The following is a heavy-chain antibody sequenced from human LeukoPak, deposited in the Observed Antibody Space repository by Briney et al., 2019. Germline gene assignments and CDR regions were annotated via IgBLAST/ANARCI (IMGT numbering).Heavy chain of an antibody. CDR2: INPSGGST. J-gene: IGHJ4*02. CDR1: GYTFTGYY. CDR3: ARAAAGRGGSSY. V-gene: IGHV1-46*01. Sequence: GASVKVSCKASGYTFTGYYMHWVRQAPGQGLEWMGIINPSGGSTSYAQKFQGRVTMTRDTSTSTVYMELSSLRSEDTAVYYCARAAAGRGGSSYWGQGTLVTVSS. D-gene: IGHD6-13*01.